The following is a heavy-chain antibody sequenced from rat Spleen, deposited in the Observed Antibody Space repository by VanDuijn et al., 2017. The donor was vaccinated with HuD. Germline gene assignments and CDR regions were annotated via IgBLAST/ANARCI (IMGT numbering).Heavy chain of an antibody. D-gene: IGHD1-1*01. Sequence: EVHLVESGGGLVQPGSPLKLSCAASGFTFNNNWLNWIRQAPGKGLEWVASITNTGGSTYYPDSVKGRFTISRDNAKSTLYLQMNSLRSEDTATYYCATDYSGESIMDAWGQGASVTVSS. CDR1: GFTFNNNW. J-gene: IGHJ4*01. CDR2: ITNTGGST. V-gene: IGHV5-31*01. CDR3: ATDYSGESIMDA.